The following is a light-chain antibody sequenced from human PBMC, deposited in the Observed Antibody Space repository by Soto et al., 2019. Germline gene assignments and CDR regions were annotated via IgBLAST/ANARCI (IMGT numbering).Light chain of an antibody. J-gene: IGLJ2*01. CDR3: SSYTSSTALSVV. CDR2: GVT. CDR1: SSDVGGYNY. V-gene: IGLV2-14*01. Sequence: QSALTQPASVSGSPGQSITISCTGTSSDVGGYNYVSWYQQHPGKAPKLMIYGVTNRPSGVSNRFSGSQSGNTASLTISGVQAEDEADYYCSSYTSSTALSVVFGGGTKLTVL.